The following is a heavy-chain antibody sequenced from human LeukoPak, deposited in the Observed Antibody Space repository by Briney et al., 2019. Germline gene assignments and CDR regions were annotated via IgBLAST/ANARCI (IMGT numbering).Heavy chain of an antibody. J-gene: IGHJ4*02. Sequence: SETLSLTCTVSGGSISSSTYYWGWIRQPPGKGLEWIGSIYYSGGTYYNSSLESRVTVSVDTSKNQFSLKLSSVTAADTAVYYCARERSIVGTTRGNYFDHWGRGTLVTVSS. CDR2: IYYSGGT. CDR1: GGSISSSTYY. CDR3: ARERSIVGTTRGNYFDH. V-gene: IGHV4-39*02. D-gene: IGHD1-26*01.